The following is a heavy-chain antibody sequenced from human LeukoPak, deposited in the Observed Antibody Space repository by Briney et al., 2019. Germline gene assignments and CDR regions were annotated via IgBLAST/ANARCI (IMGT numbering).Heavy chain of an antibody. CDR1: GYSFTSYW. V-gene: IGHV5-51*01. CDR2: IYPGDSDT. D-gene: IGHD5-18*01. Sequence: GESLQISCKGSGYSFTSYWIGWVRPMPGKGLEWMGIIYPGDSDTRYSPSLQGQVTISADKSISTAYLQWSSLKASDTAMYYCARRYSYGITEGRYYFDYWGRGTLVTVSS. J-gene: IGHJ4*01. CDR3: ARRYSYGITEGRYYFDY.